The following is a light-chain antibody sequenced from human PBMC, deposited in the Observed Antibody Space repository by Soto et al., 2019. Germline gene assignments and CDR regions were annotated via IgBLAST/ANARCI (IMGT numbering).Light chain of an antibody. CDR3: SSYTSSSTPYV. J-gene: IGLJ1*01. V-gene: IGLV2-14*01. Sequence: QSVLTRPASVSGSPGQSITISCTGTSSDFGGYNYVSWYQQHPGKAPKLMIYDVSNRPSGVSNRFSGSKSGNTASLTISGLQAEDEADYYCSSYTSSSTPYVFGTGTKVTVL. CDR2: DVS. CDR1: SSDFGGYNY.